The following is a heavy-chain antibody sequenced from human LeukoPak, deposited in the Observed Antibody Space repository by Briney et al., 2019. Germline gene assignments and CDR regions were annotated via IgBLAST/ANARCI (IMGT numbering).Heavy chain of an antibody. V-gene: IGHV3-53*01. Sequence: GGSLRLSCAASGFTVSSNYMSWVRQAPGKGLEWVSVIYSGGSTYYADSVKGRFTISRDNSKNTLYLQMNSLRAEDTAVYYCAKDVGEVMFDYWGQGTLVTVSS. CDR3: AKDVGEVMFDY. J-gene: IGHJ4*02. CDR2: IYSGGST. D-gene: IGHD1-26*01. CDR1: GFTVSSNY.